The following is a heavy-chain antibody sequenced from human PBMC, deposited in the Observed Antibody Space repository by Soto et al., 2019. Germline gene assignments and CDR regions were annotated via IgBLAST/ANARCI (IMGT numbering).Heavy chain of an antibody. CDR3: ASLSDYYDSSGYHNFDY. J-gene: IGHJ4*02. CDR1: GFTFSSYS. Sequence: PGGSLRLSCAASGFTFSSYSMNWVRQAPGKGLEWVSYISSSSSTIYYADSVKGRFTISRDNAKNSLYLQMNSLRDEDTAVYYCASLSDYYDSSGYHNFDYWGQGTLVTVSS. V-gene: IGHV3-48*02. D-gene: IGHD3-22*01. CDR2: ISSSSSTI.